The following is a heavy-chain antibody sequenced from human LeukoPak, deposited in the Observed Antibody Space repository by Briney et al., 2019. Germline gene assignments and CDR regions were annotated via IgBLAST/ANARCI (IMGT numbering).Heavy chain of an antibody. CDR2: IYYSGST. CDR3: ARVLRDPGYYYDSSGLYYFDY. CDR1: GGSISSYY. V-gene: IGHV4-59*01. D-gene: IGHD3-22*01. Sequence: AETLSLTCTVSGGSISSYYWSWIRQPPGKGLEWIGYIYYSGSTNYNPSLKSRVTISVDTSKNQFSLKLSSVTAADTAVDYCARVLRDPGYYYDSSGLYYFDYWGQGTLVTVSS. J-gene: IGHJ4*02.